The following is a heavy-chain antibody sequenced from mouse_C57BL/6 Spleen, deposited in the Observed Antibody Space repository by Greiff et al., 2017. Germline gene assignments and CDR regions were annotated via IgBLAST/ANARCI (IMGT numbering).Heavy chain of an antibody. D-gene: IGHD1-1*01. CDR3: AREGITTVLATDWYFDV. J-gene: IGHJ1*03. CDR1: GYTFTSYD. V-gene: IGHV1-85*01. Sequence: QVQLQQSGPELVKPGASVKLSCKASGYTFTSYDINWVKQRPGQGLEWIGWIYPRDGSTKYNEKFKGKATLTVDQSSRTAYMERHSRTSEDSAVDFCAREGITTVLATDWYFDVWGTGTTVTVSA. CDR2: IYPRDGST.